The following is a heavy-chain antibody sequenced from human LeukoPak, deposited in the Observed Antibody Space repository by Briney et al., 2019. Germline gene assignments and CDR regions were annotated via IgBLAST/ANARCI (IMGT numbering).Heavy chain of an antibody. D-gene: IGHD3-22*01. CDR1: GGSISSSSYY. V-gene: IGHV4-39*01. CDR3: ARLDSTGESYFAY. CDR2: IYYSGSP. J-gene: IGHJ4*02. Sequence: PSETLSLTCTVSGGSISSSSYYWGWLRQPPGKGLEWFGSIYYSGSPYYNPTLKSRVTISVDTSKNQFSLKLSSVTAADPAVYYCARLDSTGESYFAYWGQGTLVTVSS.